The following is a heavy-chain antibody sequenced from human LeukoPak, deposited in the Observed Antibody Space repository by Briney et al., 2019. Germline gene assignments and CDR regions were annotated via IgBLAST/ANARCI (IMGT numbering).Heavy chain of an antibody. CDR1: GYSFISYG. J-gene: IGHJ4*02. V-gene: IGHV1-18*01. CDR2: ISVYNGNT. Sequence: ASVKVSCKASGYSFISYGISWVRQAPGQGLERMGWISVYNGNTKYAQKFQGRVTMTTDTSTNTAYMELRSLRSDDTAVYYCAGTLRRFLEWSYFDYWGQGTLVTVSS. CDR3: AGTLRRFLEWSYFDY. D-gene: IGHD3-3*01.